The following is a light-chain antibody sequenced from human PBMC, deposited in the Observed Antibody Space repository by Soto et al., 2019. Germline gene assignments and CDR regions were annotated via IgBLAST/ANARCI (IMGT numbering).Light chain of an antibody. CDR2: EVS. J-gene: IGLJ3*02. Sequence: QSALTQPASVSGSPGRSITISCTGTSSDIGGYKYVSWYQQYPGKAPKLMIYEVSNRPSGVSNRFSGSKSGNTASLTISGLQAEDEADYYCSSHTTRNTWVFGGGTKVTVL. CDR1: SSDIGGYKY. CDR3: SSHTTRNTWV. V-gene: IGLV2-14*01.